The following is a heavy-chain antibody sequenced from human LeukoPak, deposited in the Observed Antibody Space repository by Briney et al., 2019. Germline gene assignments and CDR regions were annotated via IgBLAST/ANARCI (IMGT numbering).Heavy chain of an antibody. V-gene: IGHV1-69*04. CDR1: GGTFSSYA. CDR3: ARNRGVDTAMVIRPPRVDSRYFDY. Sequence: ASVKVSCKASGGTFSSYAISWVRQAPGQGLEWMGRIIPILGIANYAQKFQGRVTITADKSTSTAYMELSSLRSEDTAVYYCARNRGVDTAMVIRPPRVDSRYFDYWGQGTLVTVSS. CDR2: IIPILGIA. J-gene: IGHJ4*02. D-gene: IGHD5-18*01.